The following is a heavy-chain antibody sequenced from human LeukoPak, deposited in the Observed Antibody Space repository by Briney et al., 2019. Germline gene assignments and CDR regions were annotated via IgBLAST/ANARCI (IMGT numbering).Heavy chain of an antibody. V-gene: IGHV4-38-2*01. Sequence: SETLPLTCAVSGYSINSGYYWGWVRQPPGKGLEWIGTIYHSGSTYYNPSLKSRVTISVDTSKNQFSLKLSSVTAADTAVYYCTRGVERWLQFPDAFDVWGQGTMVTVSS. CDR2: IYHSGST. J-gene: IGHJ3*01. CDR1: GYSINSGYY. CDR3: TRGVERWLQFPDAFDV. D-gene: IGHD5-24*01.